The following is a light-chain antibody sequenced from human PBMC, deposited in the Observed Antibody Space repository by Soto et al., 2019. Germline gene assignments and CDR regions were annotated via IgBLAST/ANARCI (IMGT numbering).Light chain of an antibody. Sequence: IQMTQSPFSLSASVGDRFTITCRARQVINNYLAWYQQKPGKVPRLLIYAASTMQSGVPSRFSGSGSGTDFTLTISSLQPEDVAIYYCQKYNSAVYTFGGGTKVDIK. V-gene: IGKV1-27*01. CDR3: QKYNSAVYT. CDR1: QVINNY. CDR2: AAS. J-gene: IGKJ4*01.